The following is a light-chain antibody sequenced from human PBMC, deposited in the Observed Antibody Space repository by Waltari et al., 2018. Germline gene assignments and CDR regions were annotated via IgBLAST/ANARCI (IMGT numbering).Light chain of an antibody. J-gene: IGKJ5*01. CDR1: QSVTTF. CDR3: QQGRNWPPVT. V-gene: IGKV3-11*01. CDR2: DAS. Sequence: EVVLTQSPATLSLSPGERVTLSCKASQSVTTFLAWYQQTPGQAPRLLIADASKRATGSQARFSGSGSGTDFTLTISSLEPEDFARYYCQQGRNWPPVTFGQGTRLEIK.